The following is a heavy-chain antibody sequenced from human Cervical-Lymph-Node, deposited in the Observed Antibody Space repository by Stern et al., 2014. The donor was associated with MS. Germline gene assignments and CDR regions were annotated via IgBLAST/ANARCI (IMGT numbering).Heavy chain of an antibody. CDR1: GLSHNSSGVG. CDR2: VFWDDEK. CDR3: VHDEGH. V-gene: IGHV2-5*02. J-gene: IGHJ4*02. Sequence: QVTLKESGPTLVKPTQTLTLTCTLSGLSHNSSGVGVSWIRQPPGNALEWLALVFWDDEKTYSPSLKGRLTITKDNSKDQVILTMTNMDPVDTATYYCVHDEGHWGRGILVTVSS.